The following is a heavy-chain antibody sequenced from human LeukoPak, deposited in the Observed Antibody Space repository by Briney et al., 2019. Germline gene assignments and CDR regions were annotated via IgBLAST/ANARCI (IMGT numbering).Heavy chain of an antibody. D-gene: IGHD2-21*02. Sequence: ASETLSLTCTVSGGSISSHYWSWIRQPPGKGLEWIGYIYYSGSTNYNPSLKSRVTISVDTSKNQFSLKLSSATAADTAVYYCARWVVTDDAFDIWGQGTMVTVSS. CDR3: ARWVVTDDAFDI. CDR1: GGSISSHY. V-gene: IGHV4-59*11. CDR2: IYYSGST. J-gene: IGHJ3*02.